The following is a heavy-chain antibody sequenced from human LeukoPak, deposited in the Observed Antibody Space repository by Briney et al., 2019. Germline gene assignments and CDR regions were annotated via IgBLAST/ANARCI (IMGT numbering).Heavy chain of an antibody. J-gene: IGHJ4*02. Sequence: QTGGSLRLSCAASGFTFNSYGMHWVRQAPGKGLEWVAVMWYDGSNKYYADSVKGRFTISRDDSKNTLYLQMNSLRAEDTAMYYCARGLPPVMKCYFDYWGQGTLVTVSS. CDR3: ARGLPPVMKCYFDY. D-gene: IGHD4-11*01. CDR2: MWYDGSNK. V-gene: IGHV3-33*01. CDR1: GFTFNSYG.